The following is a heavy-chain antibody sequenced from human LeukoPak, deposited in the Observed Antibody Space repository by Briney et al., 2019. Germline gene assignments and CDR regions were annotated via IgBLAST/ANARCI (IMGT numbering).Heavy chain of an antibody. Sequence: SETLSLTCSVYGGSFSDKHWSWIRQTPGKRLEWIGEVDHSGSTNYSPSLKSRVTISVDTSKNQFSLKLSSVTAADTAVYYCASVLRGVIRNYYYYMDVWGKGTTVIVSS. CDR1: GGSFSDKH. CDR2: VDHSGST. D-gene: IGHD3-10*01. J-gene: IGHJ6*03. V-gene: IGHV4-34*01. CDR3: ASVLRGVIRNYYYYMDV.